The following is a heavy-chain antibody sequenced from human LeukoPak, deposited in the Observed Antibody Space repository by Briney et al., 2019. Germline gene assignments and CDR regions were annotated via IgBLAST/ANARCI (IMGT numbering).Heavy chain of an antibody. CDR3: AKDSLIYCSGGSCYPDY. J-gene: IGHJ4*02. Sequence: GRSLRLSCAASGFTFSSYGMHWVRQAPGKGLEWVAVIWYDGSNKYYADSVKGRFTISRDNSKNTLYLQTNSLRAEDTAVYYCAKDSLIYCSGGSCYPDYWGQGTLVTVSS. CDR1: GFTFSSYG. D-gene: IGHD2-15*01. V-gene: IGHV3-33*06. CDR2: IWYDGSNK.